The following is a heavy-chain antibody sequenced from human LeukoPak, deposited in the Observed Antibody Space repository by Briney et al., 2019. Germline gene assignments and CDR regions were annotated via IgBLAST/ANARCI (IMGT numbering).Heavy chain of an antibody. D-gene: IGHD3-3*01. V-gene: IGHV1-8*01. CDR3: ARDRRVTIFGVVIQYYFDY. CDR1: GYTFTSYD. J-gene: IGHJ4*02. Sequence: ASVKVSCKASGYTFTSYDINWVRQATGQGLEWMGWMNPNRGNTGYAQKFQGRVTMTRNTSISTAYMELSSLRSEGTAVYYCARDRRVTIFGVVIQYYFDYWAREPWLPPPQ. CDR2: MNPNRGNT.